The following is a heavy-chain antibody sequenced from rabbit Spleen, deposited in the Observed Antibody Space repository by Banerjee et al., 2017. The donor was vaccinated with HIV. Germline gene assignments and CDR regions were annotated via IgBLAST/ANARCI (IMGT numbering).Heavy chain of an antibody. Sequence: QEQLVESGGGLVQPGASLTLTCTASGVSFSGSYWICWVRQAPGKGLEWIACIDGGSSGATHYASWAKGRFTISKTSSTVDLKMTSLTVADTATYFCARCAGDGGPGYAPTRLDLWGPGTLVTVS. V-gene: IGHV1S45*01. CDR1: GVSFSGSYW. J-gene: IGHJ3*01. CDR2: IDGGSSGAT. D-gene: IGHD3-1*01. CDR3: ARCAGDGGPGYAPTRLDL.